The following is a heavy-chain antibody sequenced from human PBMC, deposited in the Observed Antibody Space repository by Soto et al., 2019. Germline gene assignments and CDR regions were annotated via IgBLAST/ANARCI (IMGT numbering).Heavy chain of an antibody. V-gene: IGHV3-74*01. CDR3: GTGVRAGY. J-gene: IGHJ4*02. D-gene: IGHD3-3*01. Sequence: EVQLVQSGGGLVQPGGSLRLSCAASGFSITRYWMHWVRQAPGKGLEWVSRINSDGGSRGYADSVKGRFTITRDNRRNTLHLRLNCLRVEDKAVYNGGTGVRAGYWGLGTMVTVSS. CDR2: INSDGGSR. CDR1: GFSITRYW.